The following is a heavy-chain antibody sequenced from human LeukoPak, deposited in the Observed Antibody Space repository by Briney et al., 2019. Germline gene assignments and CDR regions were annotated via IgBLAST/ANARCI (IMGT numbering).Heavy chain of an antibody. CDR3: ARDLMAPSGYYYGMDV. J-gene: IGHJ6*02. CDR2: ISSSSSYI. D-gene: IGHD3-10*01. CDR1: GFTFSSYS. Sequence: PGGSLRLSCAASGFTFSSYSMNWVRQAPGKGLEWVSSISSSSSYIYYADSVEGRFTISRDNAKNSLYLQMNSLRAEDTAVYYCARDLMAPSGYYYGMDVWGQGTTVTVSS. V-gene: IGHV3-21*01.